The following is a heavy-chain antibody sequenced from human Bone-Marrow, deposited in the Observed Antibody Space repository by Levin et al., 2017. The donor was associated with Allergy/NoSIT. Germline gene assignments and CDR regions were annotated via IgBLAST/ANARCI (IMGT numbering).Heavy chain of an antibody. Sequence: AGGSLRLSCAASGFTFSSYAMHWVRQAPGKGLEWVAVISYDGSNKYYADSVKGRFTISRDNSKNTLYLQMNSLRAEDTAVYYCARTGLDDFWSGYYIGMDVWGQGTTVTVSS. V-gene: IGHV3-30*04. D-gene: IGHD3-3*01. CDR2: ISYDGSNK. CDR3: ARTGLDDFWSGYYIGMDV. J-gene: IGHJ6*02. CDR1: GFTFSSYA.